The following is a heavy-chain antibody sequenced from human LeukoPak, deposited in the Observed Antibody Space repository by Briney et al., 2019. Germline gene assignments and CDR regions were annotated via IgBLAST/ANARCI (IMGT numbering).Heavy chain of an antibody. CDR1: GFTFSTCS. CDR3: AFDSSGYXWARXX. V-gene: IGHV3-21*01. D-gene: IGHD3-22*01. Sequence: GGSLRLSXAASGFTFSTCSMNWVRQAPGKGLEWVSSISSGSSYIYYADSVKGRFTISRDNAKNSLYLQINSLRAEDTAVYYCAFDSSGYXWARXXWGQGTLVT. J-gene: IGHJ1*01. CDR2: ISSGSSYI.